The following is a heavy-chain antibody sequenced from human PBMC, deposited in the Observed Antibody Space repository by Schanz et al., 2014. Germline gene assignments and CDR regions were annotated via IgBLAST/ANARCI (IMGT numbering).Heavy chain of an antibody. CDR3: ARSYSSGWYPYYYGMDV. CDR2: ISSTSTYL. V-gene: IGHV3-21*01. CDR1: AFTFKSYA. Sequence: EVQLVESGGGVVQPGRSLRLSCAASAFTFKSYAMHWVRQAPGKGLEWVSSISSTSTYLYYADSVKGRFTISRDSARNSLYLQMSSLRAEDTAVYYCARSYSSGWYPYYYGMDVWGQGTTVTVSS. D-gene: IGHD6-19*01. J-gene: IGHJ6*02.